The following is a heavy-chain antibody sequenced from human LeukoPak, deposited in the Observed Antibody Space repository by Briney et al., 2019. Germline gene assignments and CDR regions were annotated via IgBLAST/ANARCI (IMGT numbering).Heavy chain of an antibody. CDR1: GDSISSSSCY. Sequence: ASETLSLTCTVSGDSISSSSCYWVWIRQPPGERLEWIGSIYYTGSTYYNPSLKSRVTISVDTSKNQFSLKLSSVTAADTAVYYCARARYYYGSWKGAHNYYYYYYTDVWGKGTTVTVSS. V-gene: IGHV4-39*07. CDR2: IYYTGST. J-gene: IGHJ6*03. CDR3: ARARYYYGSWKGAHNYYYYYYTDV. D-gene: IGHD3-10*01.